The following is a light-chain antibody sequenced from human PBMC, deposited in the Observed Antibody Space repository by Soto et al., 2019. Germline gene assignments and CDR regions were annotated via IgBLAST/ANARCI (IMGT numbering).Light chain of an antibody. J-gene: IGKJ1*01. CDR1: QSVSNN. CDR2: DAS. V-gene: IGKV3-15*01. CDR3: QQYNNWPPWT. Sequence: ILMTQSPATLSVSPGERATLSCRASQSVSNNLAWYQQKPGQDPRLLIYDASTRSTGIPARFSGSGSGTEYILTISGLQSEDFAVYYCQQYNNWPPWTFGQGTKVEIK.